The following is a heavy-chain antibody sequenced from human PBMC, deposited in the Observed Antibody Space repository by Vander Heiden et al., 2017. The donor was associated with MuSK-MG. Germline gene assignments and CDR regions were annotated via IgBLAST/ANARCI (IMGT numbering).Heavy chain of an antibody. D-gene: IGHD3-3*01. CDR3: AKGGSYYDFALDV. J-gene: IGHJ6*04. Sequence: VQLLESGGGLEQPGGSLRLSRTASGFTFSRFAITWARRASGKGLEWFSAISGTTGRTYYADSVRGRFIVSRDNSKNTLFLQMNTLGVEDTAVYYCAKGGSYYDFALDVWGKGTTVTVSS. CDR1: GFTFSRFA. CDR2: ISGTTGRT. V-gene: IGHV3-23*01.